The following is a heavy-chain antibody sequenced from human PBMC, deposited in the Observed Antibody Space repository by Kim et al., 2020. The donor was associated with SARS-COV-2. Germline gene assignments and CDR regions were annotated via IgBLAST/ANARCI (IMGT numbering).Heavy chain of an antibody. CDR2: ISSSSSTI. J-gene: IGHJ6*02. Sequence: GGSLRLSCAASGFTFSSYSMNWVRQAPGKGLEWVSYISSSSSTIYYADSVKGRFTISRDNAKNSLYLQMNSLRDEDTAVYYCARDGRITIFGVENYYYGMDVWGQGTTVTVSS. V-gene: IGHV3-48*02. D-gene: IGHD3-3*01. CDR1: GFTFSSYS. CDR3: ARDGRITIFGVENYYYGMDV.